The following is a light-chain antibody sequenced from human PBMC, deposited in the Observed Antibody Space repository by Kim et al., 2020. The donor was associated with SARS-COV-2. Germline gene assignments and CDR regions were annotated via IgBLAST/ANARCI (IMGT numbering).Light chain of an antibody. V-gene: IGKV3-20*01. CDR2: EAS. CDR1: QSLSGGH. CDR3: QQYATSPS. Sequence: VLTQSPGTLSLSTGERATLSCMTSQSLSGGHIAWYQQKPGQAPRLVIYEASIRASGVPDRFSGRGSGTDFSLTISRLEPEDVAVYYCQQYATSPSFGQGTKVDIK. J-gene: IGKJ1*01.